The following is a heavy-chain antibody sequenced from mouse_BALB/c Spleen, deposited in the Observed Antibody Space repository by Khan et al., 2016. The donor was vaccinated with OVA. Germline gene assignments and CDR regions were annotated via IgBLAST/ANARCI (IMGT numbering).Heavy chain of an antibody. CDR3: AREGDLYHFDH. Sequence: VQLQESGAELVRPGASVKLSCKTSGYIFTSYWIHWVKQRPGQGLEWIARIYPGTDNSYYNEKFKDKATLTADKSSSTAYMQLSSLKSEDSDVYFCAREGDLYHFDHWGQGTTLTVSS. CDR2: IYPGTDNS. V-gene: IGHV1S132*01. J-gene: IGHJ2*01. CDR1: GYIFTSYW.